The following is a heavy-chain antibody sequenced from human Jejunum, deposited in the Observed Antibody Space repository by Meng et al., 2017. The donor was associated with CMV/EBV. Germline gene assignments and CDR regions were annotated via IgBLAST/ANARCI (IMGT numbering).Heavy chain of an antibody. Sequence: EXQLLEXXXGLVQPGXSLRVSXAASGFTFSSYAMSWVRQAPGKGLEWVSAMSGSGGSTYYADSVKGRFTISRDNSKNTLYLQMNSLRAEDTAVYYCASQEVPAVSTPFDYWGQGTLVTVSS. CDR1: GFTFSSYA. V-gene: IGHV3-23*01. J-gene: IGHJ4*02. CDR3: ASQEVPAVSTPFDY. CDR2: MSGSGGST. D-gene: IGHD2-2*01.